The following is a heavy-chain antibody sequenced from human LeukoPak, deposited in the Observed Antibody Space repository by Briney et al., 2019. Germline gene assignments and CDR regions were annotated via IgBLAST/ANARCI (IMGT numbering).Heavy chain of an antibody. Sequence: SETLSLTCTVSGGSISSSSYYWGWIRQPPGKGLEWIGSIYYSGSTNYNPSLKSRVTISVDTSKNQFSLKLSSVTAADTAVYYCARGGYYDSSGYLDYWGQGTLVTVSS. CDR1: GGSISSSSYY. V-gene: IGHV4-39*07. J-gene: IGHJ4*02. CDR3: ARGGYYDSSGYLDY. D-gene: IGHD3-22*01. CDR2: IYYSGST.